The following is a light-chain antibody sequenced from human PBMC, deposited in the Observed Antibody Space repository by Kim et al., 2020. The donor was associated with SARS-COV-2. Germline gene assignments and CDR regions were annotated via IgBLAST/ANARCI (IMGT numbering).Light chain of an antibody. CDR1: QSVSSN. Sequence: SAGEGAALSCRARQSVSSNLAWYQQKPGQAPRLRICGASTRATGIPARGSGSGSGTEFTLTISSLQSEDFAVDYCQQYNNWPPLTFGGGTKVDIK. J-gene: IGKJ4*01. V-gene: IGKV3-15*01. CDR3: QQYNNWPPLT. CDR2: GAS.